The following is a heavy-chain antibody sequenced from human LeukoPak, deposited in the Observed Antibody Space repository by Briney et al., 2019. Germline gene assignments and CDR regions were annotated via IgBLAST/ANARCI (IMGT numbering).Heavy chain of an antibody. CDR3: ARDLNDYYSYYYDY. Sequence: PGGSLRLSCAASGFTFSGYSMNWVRQAPGKGLEWVSSISSSSSYIYYADSVKGRFTISRDNAKNSLYLQINSLRAEDSAVYYCARDLNDYYSYYYDYWGQGTLVTVSS. D-gene: IGHD3-22*01. J-gene: IGHJ4*02. CDR2: ISSSSSYI. V-gene: IGHV3-21*01. CDR1: GFTFSGYS.